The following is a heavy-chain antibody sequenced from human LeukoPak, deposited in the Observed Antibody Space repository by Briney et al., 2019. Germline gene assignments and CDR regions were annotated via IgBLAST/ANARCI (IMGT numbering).Heavy chain of an antibody. D-gene: IGHD6-6*01. J-gene: IGHJ6*04. Sequence: PGGSLRLSCAASGFTFSSYAMHWVRQAPGKGLEWVAVISYDGSNKYYADPVKGRFTISRDNSKNTLYLQMNSLRAEDTAVYYCARGGSSFAPQDVWGKGTTVTVSS. V-gene: IGHV3-30-3*01. CDR3: ARGGSSFAPQDV. CDR2: ISYDGSNK. CDR1: GFTFSSYA.